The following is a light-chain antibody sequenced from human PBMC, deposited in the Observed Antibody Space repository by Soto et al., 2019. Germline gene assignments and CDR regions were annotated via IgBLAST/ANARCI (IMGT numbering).Light chain of an antibody. CDR1: SSDVGYYNY. CDR2: EVN. CDR3: TSYAVGITVV. Sequence: QSALTQPPSASGSPGQSVTISCTGTSSDVGYYNYVSWYQQHPGKAPKLIIYEVNKRPSGVPDRFSGSKSGNTASLTVSGLQAEDEAEYYCTSYAVGITVVLGGGTKLTVL. J-gene: IGLJ2*01. V-gene: IGLV2-8*01.